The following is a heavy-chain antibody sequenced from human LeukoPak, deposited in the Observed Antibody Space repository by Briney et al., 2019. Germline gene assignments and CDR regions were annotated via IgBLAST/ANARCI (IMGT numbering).Heavy chain of an antibody. J-gene: IGHJ4*02. V-gene: IGHV1-3*01. CDR2: INAGNGNT. Sequence: ASVKVSCKASGYTFTSYGISWVRQAPGQGLEWMGWINAGNGNTKYSQKFQGRVTITRDTSASTAYMELSSLRSEDTAVYYCARTLGDFDWFEFWGQGTLVTVSS. CDR3: ARTLGDFDWFEF. CDR1: GYTFTSYG. D-gene: IGHD3-9*01.